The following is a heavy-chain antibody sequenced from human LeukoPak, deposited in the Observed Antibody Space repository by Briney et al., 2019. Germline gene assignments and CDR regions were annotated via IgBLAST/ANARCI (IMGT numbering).Heavy chain of an antibody. CDR2: INHSGST. CDR1: GGSFSGYY. J-gene: IGHJ4*02. D-gene: IGHD3-10*01. Sequence: SETLSLTCAVYGGSFSGYYWSWLRQPPGKGLEWVGEINHSGSTNYNPSLKRRVTISVDTSKNQFSLKLSSVTAADTAVYYCARTSYGSGSYSDYWGQGTLVTVSS. V-gene: IGHV4-34*01. CDR3: ARTSYGSGSYSDY.